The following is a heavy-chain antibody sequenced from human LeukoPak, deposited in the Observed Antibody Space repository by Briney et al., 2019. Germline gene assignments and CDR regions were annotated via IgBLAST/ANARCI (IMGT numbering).Heavy chain of an antibody. J-gene: IGHJ6*02. V-gene: IGHV3-23*01. CDR2: ISGSGGST. D-gene: IGHD3-10*01. CDR1: GFTFSSYA. CDR3: AKDLYYGSGSYYYYYGMDV. Sequence: PGGSLRLSCAASGFTFSSYAMSWVRQAPGKGLEWVSAISGSGGSTYYADSVKGRFTISRDNSKNTLYLQMNSLRAEDTAVYYCAKDLYYGSGSYYYYYGMDVWGQGTTVTVSS.